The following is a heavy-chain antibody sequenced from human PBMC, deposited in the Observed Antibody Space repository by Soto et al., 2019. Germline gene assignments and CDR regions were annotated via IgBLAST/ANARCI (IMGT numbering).Heavy chain of an antibody. V-gene: IGHV1-3*01. D-gene: IGHD2-15*01. CDR1: GYRFTSYA. CDR2: INAGNGNT. CDR3: AIQISSGGSCYQGAEYFQH. J-gene: IGHJ1*01. Sequence: ASVKVSCEASGYRFTSYAMHWVRQDHGQRLECMGWINAGNGNTTYSQKFQGRLTMTRDTSTSTVYMELSSLRSEDTAVYYCAIQISSGGSCYQGAEYFQHWGQGTLVTVSS.